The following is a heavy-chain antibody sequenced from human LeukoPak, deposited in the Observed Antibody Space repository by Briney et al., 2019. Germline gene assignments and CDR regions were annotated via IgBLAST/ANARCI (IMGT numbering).Heavy chain of an antibody. D-gene: IGHD3-22*01. Sequence: GGSLRLSCAASGFTFSSYAMSWVRQAPGKGLEWVSSISSGSSFIYYADSVKGRFTISRDNAKNSLFLQMNSLRAEGTAVYYCARESSGYFYWGQGTLVTVSS. CDR2: ISSGSSFI. CDR3: ARESSGYFY. J-gene: IGHJ4*02. V-gene: IGHV3-21*01. CDR1: GFTFSSYA.